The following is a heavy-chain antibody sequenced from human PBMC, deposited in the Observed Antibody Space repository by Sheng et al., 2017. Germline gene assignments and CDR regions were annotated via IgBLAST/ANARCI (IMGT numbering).Heavy chain of an antibody. V-gene: IGHV3-7*01. CDR2: MNQDGSAK. CDR3: ARGYSSSPNWFDP. Sequence: EVQLVESGGGLVQPGGSLRLSCAASGFTFSSYWMNWVRQAPGKGLEWVANMNQDGSAKYYVDSVKGRFTISRDNAQNSLYLQMNSLRAEDTAVYYCARGYSSSPNWFDPWGQGTLVTVSS. D-gene: IGHD6-6*01. J-gene: IGHJ5*02. CDR1: GFTFSSYW.